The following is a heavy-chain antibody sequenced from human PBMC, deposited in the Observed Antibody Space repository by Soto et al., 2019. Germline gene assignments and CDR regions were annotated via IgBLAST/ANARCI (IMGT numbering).Heavy chain of an antibody. Sequence: GGSLRLSCAASGFTFSDYYMSWIRQAPGKGLEWVSYISSSSSYTNYADSVKGRFTISRDNAKNSLYLQMNSLRAEDTAVYYCAREGYYDSSGYPVAFDIWGQGTMVTV. V-gene: IGHV3-11*06. CDR1: GFTFSDYY. CDR3: AREGYYDSSGYPVAFDI. CDR2: ISSSSSYT. J-gene: IGHJ3*02. D-gene: IGHD3-22*01.